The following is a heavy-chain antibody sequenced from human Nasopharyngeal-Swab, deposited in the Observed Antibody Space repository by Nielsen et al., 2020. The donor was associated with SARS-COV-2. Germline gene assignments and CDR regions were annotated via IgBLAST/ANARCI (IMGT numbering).Heavy chain of an antibody. J-gene: IGHJ3*02. CDR3: AKDSRPKYYYDSSGFPAFDI. Sequence: GESLKISCAASGFTFSSYSMNWVRQAPGKGPEWVSSISSSSSYIYYADSVKGRFTISRDNAKNSLYLQMNSLRAEDTAVYYCAKDSRPKYYYDSSGFPAFDIWGQGTMVTVSS. CDR2: ISSSSSYI. D-gene: IGHD3-22*01. CDR1: GFTFSSYS. V-gene: IGHV3-21*01.